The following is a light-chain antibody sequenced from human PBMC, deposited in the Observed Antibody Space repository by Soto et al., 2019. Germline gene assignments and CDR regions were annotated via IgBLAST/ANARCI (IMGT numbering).Light chain of an antibody. CDR2: AAS. CDR3: QQYNSYPWT. Sequence: DIQMTQSPSSLSASVGDRFTITCRASQSISSYLNWYQQKPWKAPKLLIYAASSLQSGVPSRFSGSGSGTEFTLAISSLQPDDFATYYCQQYNSYPWTFGQGTKVDI. J-gene: IGKJ1*01. CDR1: QSISSY. V-gene: IGKV1-39*01.